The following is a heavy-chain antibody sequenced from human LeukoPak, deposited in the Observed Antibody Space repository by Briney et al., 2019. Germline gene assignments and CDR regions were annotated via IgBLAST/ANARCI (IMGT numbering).Heavy chain of an antibody. V-gene: IGHV7-4-1*02. D-gene: IGHD3-22*01. CDR3: ARQAYFDSSAYMSGGY. J-gene: IGHJ4*02. CDR1: GYTFTSYA. Sequence: ASVKVSCKASGYTFTSYAMNCVRQAPGQGLEWMGWINTNTGNPTYAQGFTGRFVFSLDTSVNTAYLQISSLKAEDTAVYYCARQAYFDSSAYMSGGYWGQGTLVTVSS. CDR2: INTNTGNP.